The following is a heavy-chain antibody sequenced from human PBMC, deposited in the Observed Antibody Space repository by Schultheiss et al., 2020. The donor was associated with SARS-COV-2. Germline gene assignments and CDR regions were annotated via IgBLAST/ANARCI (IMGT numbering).Heavy chain of an antibody. CDR1: GGSFSGYY. D-gene: IGHD4-17*01. CDR2: INHSGST. V-gene: IGHV4-34*01. J-gene: IGHJ6*02. CDR3: ARDHGDYENYYYGMDV. Sequence: GSLRLSCAVYGGSFSGYYWSWIRQPPGKGLEWIGEINHSGSTNYNPSLKSRVTISVDTSKNQFSLKLSSVTAADTAVYYCARDHGDYENYYYGMDVWGQGTTVTVSS.